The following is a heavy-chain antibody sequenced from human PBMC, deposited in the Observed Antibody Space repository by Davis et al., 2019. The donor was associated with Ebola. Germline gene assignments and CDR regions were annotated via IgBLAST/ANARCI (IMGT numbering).Heavy chain of an antibody. J-gene: IGHJ6*04. V-gene: IGHV1-2*06. Sequence: AASVKVSCKASGYTFTGYYMHWVRQAPGQGLEWMGRINPNSGGTNYAQKFQGRVTMTRDTSISTAYMELSRLRSDDTAVYYCARDRCSSCYAGAMDVWGKGTTVTVSS. CDR2: INPNSGGT. CDR3: ARDRCSSCYAGAMDV. D-gene: IGHD2-2*01. CDR1: GYTFTGYY.